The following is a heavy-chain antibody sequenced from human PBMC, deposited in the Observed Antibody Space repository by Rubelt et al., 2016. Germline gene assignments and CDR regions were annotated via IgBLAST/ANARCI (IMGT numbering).Heavy chain of an antibody. CDR2: ITHSGST. J-gene: IGHJ4*02. Sequence: QMQIQEWGAGLLKPSETLSLTCAVYGGSFSGYYWSWIRQPPGKGLEWIGEITHSGSTYYNPSLKSRVTISGDTSRNQFSLKLSSVTAADTAVYYCASSGWHSMSDYWGQGTLVTVSS. D-gene: IGHD6-19*01. V-gene: IGHV4-34*02. CDR1: GGSFSGYY. CDR3: ASSGWHSMSDY.